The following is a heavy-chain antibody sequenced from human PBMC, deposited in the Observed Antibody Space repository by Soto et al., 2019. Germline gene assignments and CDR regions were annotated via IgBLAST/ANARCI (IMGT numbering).Heavy chain of an antibody. V-gene: IGHV3-15*05. J-gene: IGHJ4*02. CDR3: TLMGLGTFQY. CDR2: IQKKADGGAT. CDR1: GITFSNAW. D-gene: IGHD1-26*01. Sequence: EVQLVESGGGLVKDGGSLRLSCAVSGITFSNAWMAWVRQAPGKGLEWVGRIQKKADGGATEYAASVKGRLSISRDDSKNTLYLEMNSLKPEDSAVYYCTLMGLGTFQYWGQGTLLTVSS.